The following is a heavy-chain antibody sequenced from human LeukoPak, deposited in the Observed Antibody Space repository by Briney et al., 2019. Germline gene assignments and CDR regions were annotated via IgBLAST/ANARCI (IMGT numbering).Heavy chain of an antibody. D-gene: IGHD3-10*01. V-gene: IGHV1-69*04. CDR3: ARTGFGELSLMDV. CDR2: IIPILGIA. CDR1: GGTFSSYA. J-gene: IGHJ6*02. Sequence: ASVKVSCKASGGTFSSYAISWVRQAPGQGLEWMGRIIPILGIANYAQKFQGRVTITADKSTSTGYMELSSLRSEDTAVYYCARTGFGELSLMDVGGQGTTVTVSS.